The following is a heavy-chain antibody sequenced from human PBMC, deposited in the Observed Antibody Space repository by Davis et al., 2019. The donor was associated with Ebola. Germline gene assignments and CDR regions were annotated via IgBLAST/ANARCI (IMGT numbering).Heavy chain of an antibody. CDR1: GGSISSYY. J-gene: IGHJ3*02. Sequence: PSETLSLTCTVSGGSISSYYWSWIRQPPGKGLEWIGYIYYSGSTNYNPSLKSRVTISVDTSKNQFSLKLSSVTAADTAVYYCASQVMTTVTTLYAFDIWGQGTMVTVSS. V-gene: IGHV4-59*01. D-gene: IGHD4-17*01. CDR2: IYYSGST. CDR3: ASQVMTTVTTLYAFDI.